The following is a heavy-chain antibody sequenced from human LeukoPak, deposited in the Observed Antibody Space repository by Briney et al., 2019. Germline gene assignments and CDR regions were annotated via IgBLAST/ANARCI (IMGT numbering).Heavy chain of an antibody. D-gene: IGHD2-21*02. CDR1: GFTFSSYG. V-gene: IGHV3-30*02. J-gene: IGHJ4*02. CDR3: ASRRTAYCGGDCPEGY. Sequence: GGSLRLSCAASGFTFSSYGMHWVRQAPGKGLEWVAFIRYDGSNKYYVDSVKGRFTISRDNSKNTLYLQMNSLRAEDTAVYYCASRRTAYCGGDCPEGYWGQGTLVTVSS. CDR2: IRYDGSNK.